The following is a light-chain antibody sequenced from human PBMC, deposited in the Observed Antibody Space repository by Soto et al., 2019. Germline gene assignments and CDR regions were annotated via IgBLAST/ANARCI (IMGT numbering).Light chain of an antibody. V-gene: IGKV4-1*01. CDR3: QQYYSSPLLT. CDR1: QSVLYSSNNKHY. Sequence: DIVMTQSPDSLAVSLGERTTINCKSSQSVLYSSNNKHYLAWYQQKPGQPPKLLIYWASTRESGVPDRFSGSGSGIDFTLTISSLQAEDVAVYYWQQYYSSPLLTFGGGPKVESK. J-gene: IGKJ4*01. CDR2: WAS.